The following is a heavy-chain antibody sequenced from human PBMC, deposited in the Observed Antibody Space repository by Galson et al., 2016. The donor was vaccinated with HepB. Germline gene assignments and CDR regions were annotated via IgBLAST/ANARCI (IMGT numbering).Heavy chain of an antibody. D-gene: IGHD5-18*01. CDR3: ARSGYSYALSFDY. Sequence: TLSLTCTVSGGSISSGGYYWSWIRQHPGKGLEWIGYIHYSGSTYYNPPLKSRVIISVDTSTNQFSLKLTSVAAADTAVYYCARSGYSYALSFDYWGQGAPVTVSS. CDR2: IHYSGST. V-gene: IGHV4-31*03. CDR1: GGSISSGGYY. J-gene: IGHJ4*02.